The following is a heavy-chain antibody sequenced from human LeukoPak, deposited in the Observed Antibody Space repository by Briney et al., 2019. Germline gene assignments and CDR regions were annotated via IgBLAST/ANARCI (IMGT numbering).Heavy chain of an antibody. CDR1: GDSVSSNSAA. V-gene: IGHV6-1*01. CDR2: TYYTSKWNN. CDR3: ARQASRRFDP. J-gene: IGHJ5*02. Sequence: SQTLSLTCAISGDSVSSNSAAWNWFRQSPSRGLEWLGRTYYTSKWNNDYAESVQSRIAVNPDTSKNQFSLYLNSVTLEDTAVYYCARQASRRFDPWGQGTLVTVSS.